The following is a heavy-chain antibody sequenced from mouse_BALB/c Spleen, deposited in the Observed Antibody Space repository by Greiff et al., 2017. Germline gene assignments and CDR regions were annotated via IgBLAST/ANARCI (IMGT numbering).Heavy chain of an antibody. CDR2: ISYSGST. CDR1: GYSITSDYA. D-gene: IGHD2-4*01. Sequence: DVKLVESGPGLVKPSQSLSLTCTVTGYSITSDYAWNWIRQFPGNKLEWMGYISYSGSTSYNPSLKSRISITRDTSKNQFFLQLNSVTTEDTATYYCARGCYDYGFAYWGQGTLVTVSA. V-gene: IGHV3-2*02. J-gene: IGHJ3*01. CDR3: ARGCYDYGFAY.